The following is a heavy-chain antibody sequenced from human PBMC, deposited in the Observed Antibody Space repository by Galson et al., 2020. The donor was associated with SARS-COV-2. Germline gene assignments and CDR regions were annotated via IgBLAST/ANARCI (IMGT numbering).Heavy chain of an antibody. J-gene: IGHJ2*01. CDR1: GYSISTTNY. D-gene: IGHD3-22*01. V-gene: IGHV4-38-2*01. CDR3: ARQGVNMIVLVTVPGWFIEL. CDR2: IYPSGST. Sequence: SETLSLTCAVSGYSISTTNYWGWVRQPPGKGLEWIGSIYPSGSTYYNPSLKSRVTISLDTSRNQFSLTLHSVTAADTALYYCARQGVNMIVLVTVPGWFIELWGRCTLVSVSS.